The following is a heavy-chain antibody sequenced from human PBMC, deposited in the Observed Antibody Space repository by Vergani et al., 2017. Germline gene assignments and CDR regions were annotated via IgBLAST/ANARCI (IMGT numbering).Heavy chain of an antibody. J-gene: IGHJ4*02. CDR3: ARDAYAYCGGDCYSRVFDY. Sequence: EVQLVESGGGFVQPGGSLRLSCAASGFTFSSYSMNWVRPAPGKGLEWVSSISSSSSYIYYADSVKGRFTISRDNAKNSLYLQMNSLRAEDTAVYYCARDAYAYCGGDCYSRVFDYWGQGTLVTVSS. CDR2: ISSSSSYI. CDR1: GFTFSSYS. D-gene: IGHD2-21*02. V-gene: IGHV3-21*01.